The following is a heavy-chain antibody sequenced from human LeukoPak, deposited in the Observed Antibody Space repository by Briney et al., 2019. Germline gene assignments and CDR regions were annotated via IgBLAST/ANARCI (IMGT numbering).Heavy chain of an antibody. V-gene: IGHV3-33*01. CDR2: IWSDGRDK. CDR3: ARAGGAGTIYYYGMDV. J-gene: IGHJ6*02. CDR1: GFTFTNYA. D-gene: IGHD6-13*01. Sequence: GRSLRLSCAASGFTFTNYAMHWVRQAPGKGLEWVAVIWSDGRDKDYVDSEKGRFTISRDNSKNTVYLEMNSLRAEDTAVYYCARAGGAGTIYYYGMDVWGQGTTVTVSS.